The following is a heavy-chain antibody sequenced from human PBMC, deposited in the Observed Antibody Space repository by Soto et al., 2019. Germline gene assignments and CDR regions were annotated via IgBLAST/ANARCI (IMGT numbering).Heavy chain of an antibody. Sequence: QVQLVESGGGMVQPGKSLRLSCAASGFTFNTYGMHWVRQAQGKGLEWVAVISYDGSNTYYADSVKGRFTISRDNSKNTLFLQMNSLRPEDTAVYYCAKGGMTTIMYYFDYWGQGTLVTVSS. J-gene: IGHJ4*02. CDR3: AKGGMTTIMYYFDY. D-gene: IGHD4-4*01. CDR2: ISYDGSNT. V-gene: IGHV3-30*18. CDR1: GFTFNTYG.